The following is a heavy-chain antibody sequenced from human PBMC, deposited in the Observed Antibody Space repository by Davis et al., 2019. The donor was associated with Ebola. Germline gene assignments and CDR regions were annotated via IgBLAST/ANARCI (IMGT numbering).Heavy chain of an antibody. CDR2: INSDGSST. Sequence: PGGSLRLSCAASGFTFSSYWMHWVRQAPGKGLVWVSRINSDGSSTSYADSVKGRFTISRDNTKNTLYLQMNSLRAEDTAVYYCARVGWYGGNWFDPWGQGTLVTVSS. J-gene: IGHJ5*02. D-gene: IGHD6-19*01. CDR1: GFTFSSYW. V-gene: IGHV3-74*01. CDR3: ARVGWYGGNWFDP.